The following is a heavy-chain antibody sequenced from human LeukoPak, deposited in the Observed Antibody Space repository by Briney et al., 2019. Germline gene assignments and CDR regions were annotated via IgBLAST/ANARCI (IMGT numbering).Heavy chain of an antibody. V-gene: IGHV3-66*02. D-gene: IGHD3-22*01. J-gene: IGHJ4*02. CDR2: IYSGGST. Sequence: PGGSLRLSCAASGFTVSSNYMSWVRQAPGQGLEWVSVIYSGGSTYYADSVKGRFTISRDNSKNTLYLQMNSLRAEGTAVYYCARVSGGYYYDSSGYYDYWGQGTLVTVSS. CDR3: ARVSGGYYYDSSGYYDY. CDR1: GFTVSSNY.